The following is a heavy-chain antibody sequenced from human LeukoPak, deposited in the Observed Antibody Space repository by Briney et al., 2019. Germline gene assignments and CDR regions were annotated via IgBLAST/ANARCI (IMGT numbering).Heavy chain of an antibody. Sequence: GGSLRLSCAASGFTFSSNYMSWVRQAPGKGLEWMANISPDGSAKFYVDSVKGRFSISRDNAKSSLHLQVNSLRAEDTAVYYCARDYNWGWGPWGQGTLVTVSS. CDR1: GFTFSSNY. CDR3: ARDYNWGWGP. D-gene: IGHD3-16*01. V-gene: IGHV3-7*01. CDR2: ISPDGSAK. J-gene: IGHJ5*02.